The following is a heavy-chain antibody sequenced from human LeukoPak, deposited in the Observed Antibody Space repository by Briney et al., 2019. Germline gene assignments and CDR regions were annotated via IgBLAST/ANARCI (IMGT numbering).Heavy chain of an antibody. D-gene: IGHD4-17*01. CDR2: ITGGGVGT. V-gene: IGHV3-23*01. Sequence: GGSLRLSCAASGLTFRNYALTWVRQAPGRGLEWVSSITGGGVGTSYADSVKGRFTVYRDSSKNTLYLQMNSLRAGDTAVYYCAKDPNGDYVGAFDSWGQGTLVTVSS. CDR3: AKDPNGDYVGAFDS. CDR1: GLTFRNYA. J-gene: IGHJ3*01.